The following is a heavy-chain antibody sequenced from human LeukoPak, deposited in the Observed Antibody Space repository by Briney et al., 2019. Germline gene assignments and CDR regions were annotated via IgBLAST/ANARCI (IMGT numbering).Heavy chain of an antibody. D-gene: IGHD3-9*01. CDR2: IYYSGST. Sequence: KPSETLSLTCTVSGASFSDYYWSWIRQPPGKGLEWIAYIYYSGSTNYTPSLKSRVSISVDPSNNHFSLHLRSVPAADSAVYYCVRRVRYFGQNDYWGQGTLVTVSS. CDR1: GASFSDYY. CDR3: VRRVRYFGQNDY. V-gene: IGHV4-59*08. J-gene: IGHJ4*02.